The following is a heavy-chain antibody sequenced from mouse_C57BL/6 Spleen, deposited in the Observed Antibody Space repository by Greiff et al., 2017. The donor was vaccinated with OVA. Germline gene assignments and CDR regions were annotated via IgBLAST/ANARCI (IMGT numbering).Heavy chain of an antibody. CDR1: GYTFTSYW. J-gene: IGHJ3*01. CDR2: IHPNSGST. Sequence: QVQLQQPGAELVKPGASVKLSCKASGYTFTSYWMHWVKQRPGQGLEWIGMIHPNSGSTNYNEKFKSKATLTVDKSSSTAYMQLSSLTSEDSAVYDCARIDCGSGGFAYWGQGTLVTVSA. D-gene: IGHD1-1*01. CDR3: ARIDCGSGGFAY. V-gene: IGHV1-64*01.